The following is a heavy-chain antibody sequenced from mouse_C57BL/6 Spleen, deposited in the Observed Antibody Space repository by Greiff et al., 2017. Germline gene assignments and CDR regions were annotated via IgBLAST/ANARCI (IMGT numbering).Heavy chain of an antibody. D-gene: IGHD1-1*01. CDR3: ARPYYYGSSSSYWYFDV. Sequence: QVQLKESGAELMKPGASVKLSCKATGYTFTGYWIEWVKQRPGHGLEWIGEILPGSGSTNYNEKFKGKATFTADTSSNTAYMQLSSLTSEDSAIYYCARPYYYGSSSSYWYFDVWGTGTTVTVSS. CDR2: ILPGSGST. V-gene: IGHV1-9*01. J-gene: IGHJ1*03. CDR1: GYTFTGYW.